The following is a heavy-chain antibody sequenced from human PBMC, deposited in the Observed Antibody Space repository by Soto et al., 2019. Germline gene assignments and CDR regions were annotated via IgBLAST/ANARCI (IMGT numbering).Heavy chain of an antibody. CDR2: IIPIFGTA. J-gene: IGHJ4*02. CDR3: ARLSDYYDSSGYYYELDY. CDR1: GGTFSSYA. D-gene: IGHD3-22*01. Sequence: QVQLVQSGAEVKKPGSSVKVSCKASGGTFSSYAISWGRQAPGQGLEWMGGIIPIFGTANYAQKFKGRGTIPADKSTNTAYMELSSLRSEDTAVYYCARLSDYYDSSGYYYELDYWGQGTLVTVSS. V-gene: IGHV1-69*06.